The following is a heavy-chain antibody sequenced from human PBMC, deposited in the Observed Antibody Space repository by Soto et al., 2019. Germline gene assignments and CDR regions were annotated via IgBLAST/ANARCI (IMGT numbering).Heavy chain of an antibody. CDR3: TRRGRQSANWFDP. CDR2: IIPMSGRP. J-gene: IGHJ5*02. V-gene: IGHV1-69*06. CDR1: GGTVKSYS. Sequence: SVKVSCKASGGTVKSYSIDWVRQAPGQGLEWMGGIIPMSGRPNYAQRFQGRVTFSADKSTNTVYLEVNNLRHEDTAVYYCTRRGRQSANWFDPWGQGTLVTVSS.